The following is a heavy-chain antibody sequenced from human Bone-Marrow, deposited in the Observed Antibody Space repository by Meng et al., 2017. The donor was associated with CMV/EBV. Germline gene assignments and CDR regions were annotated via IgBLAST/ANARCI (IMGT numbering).Heavy chain of an antibody. CDR2: INHSGST. V-gene: IGHV4-34*01. J-gene: IGHJ6*02. CDR1: GGSFSGYY. Sequence: SQTLSLTCAVYGGSFSGYYWSWIRQPPGKGLEWIGEINHSGSTNYNPSLKSRVTISVDTSKNQFSLKLSSVTAADTAVYYCASYYHYSMDVWGQGTTVTVSS. CDR3: ASYYHYSMDV.